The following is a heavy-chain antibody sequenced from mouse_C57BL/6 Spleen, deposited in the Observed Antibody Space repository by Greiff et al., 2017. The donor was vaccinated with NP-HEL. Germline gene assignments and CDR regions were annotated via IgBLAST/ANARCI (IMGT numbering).Heavy chain of an antibody. J-gene: IGHJ4*01. CDR3: AREGNYGGNYYAMDY. Sequence: QVHVKQSGAELARPGASVKLSCKASGYTFTSYGISWVKQRTGQGLEWIGEIYPRSGNTYYNEKFKGKATLTADKSSSTAYMELRSLTSEDSAVYFCAREGNYGGNYYAMDYWGQGTSVTVSS. V-gene: IGHV1-81*01. CDR1: GYTFTSYG. CDR2: IYPRSGNT. D-gene: IGHD2-1*01.